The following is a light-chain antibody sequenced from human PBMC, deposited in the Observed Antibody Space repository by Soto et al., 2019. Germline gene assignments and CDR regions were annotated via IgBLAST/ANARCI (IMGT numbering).Light chain of an antibody. Sequence: EIVLTQSPATLSLSPGERATLSCRASQSVSSYLAWYQQKPGQAPRLLIYDASNRATGIPARFSGSGSGTDFTLTISRLEPEDFGTYYCQQFNTYPITFGQGTRLEIK. J-gene: IGKJ5*01. V-gene: IGKV3-11*01. CDR1: QSVSSY. CDR3: QQFNTYPIT. CDR2: DAS.